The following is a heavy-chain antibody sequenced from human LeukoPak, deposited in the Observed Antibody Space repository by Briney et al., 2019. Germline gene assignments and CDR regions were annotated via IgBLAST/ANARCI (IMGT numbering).Heavy chain of an antibody. D-gene: IGHD6-13*01. V-gene: IGHV1-69*04. CDR2: IIPILGIA. Sequence: ASVKVSCKASGYTFTSYYMHWVRQAPGQGLEWMGRIIPILGIANYAQKFQGRVTITADKSTSTAYMELSSLRSEDTAVYYCARESSSLYNWFDPWGQGTLVTVSS. CDR1: GYTFTSYY. CDR3: ARESSSLYNWFDP. J-gene: IGHJ5*02.